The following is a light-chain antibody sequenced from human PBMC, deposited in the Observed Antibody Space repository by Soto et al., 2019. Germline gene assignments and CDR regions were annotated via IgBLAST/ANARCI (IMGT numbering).Light chain of an antibody. CDR2: DAS. CDR3: QQYNSYSWT. CDR1: QAIGSY. Sequence: AIQLTQSPSSLSASVGDTVTITCRASQAIGSYFAWYQQRPGTAPKLLIYDASSLQSGVPSRFSGSGSGTDFTLTISSLQPDDFATYFCQQYNSYSWTFGQGTKVEIK. V-gene: IGKV1-13*02. J-gene: IGKJ1*01.